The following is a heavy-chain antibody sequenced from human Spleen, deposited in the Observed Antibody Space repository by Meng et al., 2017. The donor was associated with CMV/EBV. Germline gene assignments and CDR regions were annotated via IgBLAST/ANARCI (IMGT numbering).Heavy chain of an antibody. V-gene: IGHV1-69*05. CDR1: TFRSYA. D-gene: IGHD3-22*01. CDR2: IIPVFGTA. J-gene: IGHJ4*02. Sequence: TFRSYAISWVRQARGQGLEWMGGIIPVFGTANYAQKFQGRVTITTDESTSTAYMELSSLRSEDTAVYYCARGHDYDSSGYYYDCDYWGQGTLVTVSS. CDR3: ARGHDYDSSGYYYDCDY.